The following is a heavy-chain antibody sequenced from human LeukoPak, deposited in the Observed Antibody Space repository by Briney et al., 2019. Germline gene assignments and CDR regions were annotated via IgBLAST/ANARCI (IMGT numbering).Heavy chain of an antibody. CDR2: IIPIFGTA. D-gene: IGHD3-10*01. Sequence: ASVKVSCKASGGTFSSYAISWVRQAPGQGLEWMGGIIPIFGTANYAQKFQGRVTITADESTSTAYMELSSLRSEDTAVYYCARGYGSGSYYKTWFDPWGQGTLVTVSS. CDR1: GGTFSSYA. V-gene: IGHV1-69*13. J-gene: IGHJ5*02. CDR3: ARGYGSGSYYKTWFDP.